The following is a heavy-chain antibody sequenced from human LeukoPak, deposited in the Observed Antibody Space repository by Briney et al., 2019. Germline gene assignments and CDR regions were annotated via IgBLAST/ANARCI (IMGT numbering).Heavy chain of an antibody. D-gene: IGHD6-19*01. CDR3: GRGSEWYNVPAR. CDR1: GGSISSYY. CDR2: IHYSGST. V-gene: IGHV4-59*01. J-gene: IGHJ4*02. Sequence: PSETLSLTCTVSGGSISSYYWSWIRQPPGKGLEWIGYIHYSGSTSSNPSLRSRVTKSVDTSNHQFSLKLSSVTAADTAVYYCGRGSEWYNVPARWGQGTLVTVSS.